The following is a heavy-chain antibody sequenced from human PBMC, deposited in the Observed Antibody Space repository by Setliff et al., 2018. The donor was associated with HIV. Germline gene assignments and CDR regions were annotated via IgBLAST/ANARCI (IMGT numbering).Heavy chain of an antibody. CDR1: GFTFGDYA. D-gene: IGHD4-4*01. J-gene: IGHJ3*02. CDR2: INYDESSE. V-gene: IGHV3-30*02. CDR3: AKDGDYRNGDYDAFDI. Sequence: SLRLSCTTDGFTFGDYALSWVRQAPGKGLEWVAFINYDESSEYYADSVKGRVSISRDNSKNTVDLHMNSLRTEDTAVYYCAKDGDYRNGDYDAFDIWGLGTMVTVSS.